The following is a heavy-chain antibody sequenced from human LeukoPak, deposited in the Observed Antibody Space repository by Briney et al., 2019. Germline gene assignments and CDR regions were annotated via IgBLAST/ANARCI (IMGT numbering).Heavy chain of an antibody. V-gene: IGHV4-34*01. CDR3: ARNVLLWFGELSAGWFDP. D-gene: IGHD3-10*01. CDR2: INHSGST. J-gene: IGHJ5*02. Sequence: PSETLSLTCAVYGGSFSGYYWSWIRQPPGKGLEWIGEINHSGSTNYNPSLKSRVTISVDTSKNQFSLKLSSVTAADTAVYYCARNVLLWFGELSAGWFDPWGQGTLVTVSS. CDR1: GGSFSGYY.